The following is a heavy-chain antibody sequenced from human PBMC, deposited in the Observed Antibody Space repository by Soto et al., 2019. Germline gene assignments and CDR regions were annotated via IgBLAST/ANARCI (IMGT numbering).Heavy chain of an antibody. CDR3: ASGIQLWLRRINNGYSG. CDR1: GGTFSTYA. J-gene: IGHJ4*02. CDR2: ISPMFGTA. Sequence: QVQLVQSGAEVTKPESSVKVSCKAPGGTFSTYAISWVRQAPGQGLEWMGGISPMFGTANYAQRFQDRVTITADESTNTVYMELSSLRSEDTAVYFCASGIQLWLRRINNGYSGWGQGTLVTVSS. D-gene: IGHD5-18*01. V-gene: IGHV1-69*12.